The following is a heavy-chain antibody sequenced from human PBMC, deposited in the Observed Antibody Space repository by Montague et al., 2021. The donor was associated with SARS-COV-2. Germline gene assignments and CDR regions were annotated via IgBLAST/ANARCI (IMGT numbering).Heavy chain of an antibody. CDR2: IYNGGTT. Sequence: SETLSLTCTVSGDSIRNSDYSWGWVRQPPGKGLEWIGNIYNGGTTFYNPSLKSRATIFVDTSKNQFSLKLSSVTTADTPVYYCATRTRYPQNDFGFWGQGTLVTVSS. J-gene: IGHJ4*02. D-gene: IGHD2-15*01. V-gene: IGHV4-39*01. CDR3: ATRTRYPQNDFGF. CDR1: GDSIRNSDYS.